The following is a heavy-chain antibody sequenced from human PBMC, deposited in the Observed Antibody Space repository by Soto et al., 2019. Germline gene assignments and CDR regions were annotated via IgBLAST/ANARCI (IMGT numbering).Heavy chain of an antibody. V-gene: IGHV1-69*01. CDR3: ASPLRIAALSSYYYGMDV. D-gene: IGHD6-13*01. J-gene: IGHJ6*02. CDR2: IIPIFGTA. Sequence: QVQLVQSGAEVKKPGSSVKVSCKASGGTFSSYAISWVRQAPGQGLEWMGGIIPIFGTANYAQKFQGRVTITADESTSTAYMELSSLRSEDTAVYYCASPLRIAALSSYYYGMDVCGQGTTVTVSS. CDR1: GGTFSSYA.